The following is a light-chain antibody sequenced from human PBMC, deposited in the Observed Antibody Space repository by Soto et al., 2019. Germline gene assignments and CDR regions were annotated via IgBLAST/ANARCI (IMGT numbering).Light chain of an antibody. CDR3: QQYNNWPPHT. CDR1: QSVSTY. J-gene: IGKJ1*01. CDR2: GAS. Sequence: EIVLTQSPATLSLSPGERATLSCRASQSVSTYLAWYQQKPGQAPRLLISGASTRATGIPARFSGSGSGTEFTLTISSLQSEDFAVYYCQQYNNWPPHTFGQGTKVDIK. V-gene: IGKV3-15*01.